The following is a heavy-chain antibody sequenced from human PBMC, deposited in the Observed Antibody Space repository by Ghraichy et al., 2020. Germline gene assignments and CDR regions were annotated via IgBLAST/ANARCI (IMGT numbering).Heavy chain of an antibody. CDR1: GFSINNYG. CDR2: MWSDGSKE. Sequence: GGSLRLSCAASGFSINNYGIHWVRQAPGKGLEWVAIMWSDGSKEYYADSVKGRFTISRDNSNTLYLQMNSLRAEDTAVYYCARGRHCTGCTCYFDYWGQGTLVTVSS. D-gene: IGHD2-8*02. CDR3: ARGRHCTGCTCYFDY. V-gene: IGHV3-33*01. J-gene: IGHJ4*02.